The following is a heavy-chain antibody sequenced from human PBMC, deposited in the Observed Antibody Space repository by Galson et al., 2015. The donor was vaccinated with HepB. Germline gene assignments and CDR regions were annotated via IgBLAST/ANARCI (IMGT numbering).Heavy chain of an antibody. J-gene: IGHJ5*02. Sequence: SLRLSCATSGFTFGDYDMNWVRQAPGMGLEWVGIIRSNGYGETTEHAAPVKGRFTISRDDSKSIAYLQMNSLKTENTAVYYCTGGRWLAWFDPWGQGTLVTVSS. V-gene: IGHV3-49*04. D-gene: IGHD6-19*01. CDR2: IRSNGYGETT. CDR1: GFTFGDYD. CDR3: TGGRWLAWFDP.